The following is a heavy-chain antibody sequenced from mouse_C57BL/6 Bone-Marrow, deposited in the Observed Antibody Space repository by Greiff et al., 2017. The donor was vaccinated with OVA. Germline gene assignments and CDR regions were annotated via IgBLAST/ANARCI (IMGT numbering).Heavy chain of an antibody. J-gene: IGHJ2*01. V-gene: IGHV5-15*01. CDR3: ARLNSNYVYFDY. D-gene: IGHD2-5*01. CDR1: GFTFSDYG. CDR2: ISNLAYSI. Sequence: EVKVVESGGGLVQPGGSLKLSCAASGFTFSDYGMAWVRQAPRKGPEWVAFISNLAYSIYYADTVTGRFTISRENAKNTLYLEMSSLRSEDTAMYYCARLNSNYVYFDYWGQGTTLTVSS.